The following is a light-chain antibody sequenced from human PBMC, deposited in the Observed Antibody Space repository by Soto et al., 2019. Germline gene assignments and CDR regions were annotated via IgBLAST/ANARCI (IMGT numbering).Light chain of an antibody. V-gene: IGLV2-14*01. J-gene: IGLJ2*01. CDR1: SSDVGGYNY. CDR3: SSYTSSSTLVV. Sequence: QSVLTQPASVSGSPGQSITISCTGTSSDVGGYNYVSWFQQHPGKAPTLMIYDVGNRPSGVSNRFSGSKSGNTASLTISGLQAEDEADYYCSSYTSSSTLVVFGGGTQLTVL. CDR2: DVG.